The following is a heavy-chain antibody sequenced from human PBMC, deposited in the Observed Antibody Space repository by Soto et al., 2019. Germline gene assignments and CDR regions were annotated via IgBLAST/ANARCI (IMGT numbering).Heavy chain of an antibody. CDR1: GGSMRNYF. CDR3: ARSDYGEFDY. CDR2: VHFGGTT. Sequence: PSETLSLTCTVSGGSMRNYFWSWIRQPPGQGLQWIAYVHFGGTTNYNPSLKSRVTISVDTSRRQFSLKLTSVTAADTAVYYCARSDYGEFDYWGQGSLVTVSS. D-gene: IGHD4-17*01. J-gene: IGHJ4*02. V-gene: IGHV4-59*12.